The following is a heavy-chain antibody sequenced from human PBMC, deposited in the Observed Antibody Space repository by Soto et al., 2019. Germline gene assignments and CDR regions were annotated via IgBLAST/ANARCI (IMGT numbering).Heavy chain of an antibody. CDR2: ISTDNGNT. V-gene: IGHV1-18*01. CDR1: GHTFTSSG. Sequence: QVQLVQSGAEVKKPGASVKVSCKASGHTFTSSGISWVRQAPGQGLEWLGWISTDNGNTNYAQHLQGRVSLTTDTSTSTAYMDLRSLRSDDTAVYYCVRDQGITTFGVYSMYYYGMDVWGQGTTVTVSS. J-gene: IGHJ6*02. D-gene: IGHD3-3*01. CDR3: VRDQGITTFGVYSMYYYGMDV.